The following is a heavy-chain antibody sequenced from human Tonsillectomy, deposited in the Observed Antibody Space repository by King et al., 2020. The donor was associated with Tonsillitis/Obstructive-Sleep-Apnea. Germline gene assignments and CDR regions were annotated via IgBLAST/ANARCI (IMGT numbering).Heavy chain of an antibody. D-gene: IGHD3-22*01. CDR3: ARDSMCHYYDISGYYTFAY. CDR1: GYTFPKYG. V-gene: IGHV1-18*01. Sequence: QLVQSGAEVKKPGASVKVSCKASGYTFPKYGISWVRQAPGQGLEWMGWISPYNGHTNYAQKLQGRVTMTTDTSTSTAHMELRSLRYDDTAVYYCARDSMCHYYDISGYYTFAYWGQGTLVTVSS. J-gene: IGHJ4*02. CDR2: ISPYNGHT.